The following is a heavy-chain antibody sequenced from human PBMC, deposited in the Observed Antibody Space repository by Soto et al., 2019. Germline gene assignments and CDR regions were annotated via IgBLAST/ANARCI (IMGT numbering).Heavy chain of an antibody. CDR3: AHDGYLDVSGSYYAYWYFDL. V-gene: IGHV1-69*02. CDR1: GGSLSSST. J-gene: IGHJ2*01. CDR2: IIPILGIA. D-gene: IGHD3-10*01. Sequence: HVQLVQSVAEVKKPGSSVKVSCKAAGGSLSSSTISWVRQAPGQGLGWMGRIIPILGIANYAQKFQSRVTLTADKSTSTAYLELSSLRSEDTAVYYCAHDGYLDVSGSYYAYWYFDLWGRGTLVTVSS.